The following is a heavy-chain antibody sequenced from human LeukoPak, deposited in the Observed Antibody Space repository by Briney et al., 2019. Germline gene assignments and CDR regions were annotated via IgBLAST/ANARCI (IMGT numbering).Heavy chain of an antibody. J-gene: IGHJ4*02. D-gene: IGHD6-19*01. CDR3: ARLNSRYSSYLQVSFDY. Sequence: SGESLKISCKGSGYSFTSYWIGWVRQMPGKGLEWMGIIYPGDSNTKYSPSFQGQVTISADKSISTAYLQWSSLKASDTAMYYCARLNSRYSSYLQVSFDYWGQGTLVTVSS. V-gene: IGHV5-51*01. CDR2: IYPGDSNT. CDR1: GYSFTSYW.